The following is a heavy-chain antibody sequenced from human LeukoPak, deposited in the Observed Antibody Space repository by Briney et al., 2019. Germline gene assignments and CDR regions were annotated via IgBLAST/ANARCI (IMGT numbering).Heavy chain of an antibody. J-gene: IGHJ4*02. CDR2: INSDGSST. D-gene: IGHD3-10*01. V-gene: IGHV3-74*01. Sequence: PGGSLRLSCPASGFTFSSYWMHWVRQAPGKGLVWVSRINSDGSSTSYADSVKGRFTISRDNAKNTLYLQMNSLRAEDTAVYYCARSPGAITMPTDYFDYWGQGTLVTVSS. CDR3: ARSPGAITMPTDYFDY. CDR1: GFTFSSYW.